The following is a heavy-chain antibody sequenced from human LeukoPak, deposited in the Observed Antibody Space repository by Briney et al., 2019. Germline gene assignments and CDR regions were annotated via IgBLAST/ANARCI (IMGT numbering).Heavy chain of an antibody. CDR2: INHSGST. V-gene: IGHV4-34*01. J-gene: IGHJ4*02. CDR3: ARVGSGTFDY. CDR1: GGSFSGYY. Sequence: SETLSLTCAVYGGSFSGYYRSWIRQPPGKGLEWIGEINHSGSTNYNPSLKSRVTISVDTSKNQFSLKLSSVTAADTAVYYCARVGSGTFDYWGQGTLVTVSS. D-gene: IGHD6-13*01.